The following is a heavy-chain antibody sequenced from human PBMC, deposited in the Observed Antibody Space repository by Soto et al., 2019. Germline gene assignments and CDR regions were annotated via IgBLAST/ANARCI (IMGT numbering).Heavy chain of an antibody. V-gene: IGHV3-30*18. D-gene: IGHD3-10*01. CDR3: AKDGEG. Sequence: QVQLVESGGGVVQPGRSLRLSCAASGFTFSSYGMHWVRQAPGKGLEWVAVISYDGSNKYYADSVKGRFTISRDNSKNTLYLQMNSLRAEDTAVYYCAKDGEGWGQGTLVTVSS. J-gene: IGHJ4*02. CDR2: ISYDGSNK. CDR1: GFTFSSYG.